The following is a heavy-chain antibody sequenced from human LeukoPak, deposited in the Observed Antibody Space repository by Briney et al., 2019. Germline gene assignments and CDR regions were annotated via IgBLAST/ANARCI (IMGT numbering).Heavy chain of an antibody. D-gene: IGHD2-2*01. J-gene: IGHJ4*02. CDR2: INHSGST. CDR3: ARMSEAYCSSTSYYPFDY. V-gene: IGHV4-34*01. CDR1: GGSFSGYY. Sequence: PSETLSLTCAVYGGSFSGYYWSWIRQPPGKGMEWIGEINHSGSTNYNPSLKSRVTISVDTSKNQFSLKLSSVTAADTAVYYCARMSEAYCSSTSYYPFDYRGQGALVTVSS.